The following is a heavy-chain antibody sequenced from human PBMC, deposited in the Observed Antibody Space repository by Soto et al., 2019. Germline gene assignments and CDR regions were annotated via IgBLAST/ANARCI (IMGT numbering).Heavy chain of an antibody. V-gene: IGHV1-8*01. CDR3: ARMASSGTLNWFDP. Sequence: ASVKVSCKASESPFTNSDISWVRQATGQGLEWMGWMNPNSGNTGYALKFQGIVSMTRNTSIYTVYLELSSLASDDTAVYHCARMASSGTLNWFDPWGQGTLVTVSS. CDR1: ESPFTNSD. J-gene: IGHJ5*02. CDR2: MNPNSGNT. D-gene: IGHD1-1*01.